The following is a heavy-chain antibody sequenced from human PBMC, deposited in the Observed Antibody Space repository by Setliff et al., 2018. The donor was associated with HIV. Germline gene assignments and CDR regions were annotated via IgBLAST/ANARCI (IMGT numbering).Heavy chain of an antibody. D-gene: IGHD3-10*01. CDR1: GYRFTDFY. Sequence: GASVKVSCKTFGYRFTDFYVNWVRQAPGQGLEWMGWINPKSGATKNAQKFQGRVTMTRDTSISTAYMELRSLRCDDTAVYYCARARITMVRGVHRRGDYYYYMDVWGKGTTVTVSS. V-gene: IGHV1-2*02. CDR2: INPKSGAT. CDR3: ARARITMVRGVHRRGDYYYYMDV. J-gene: IGHJ6*03.